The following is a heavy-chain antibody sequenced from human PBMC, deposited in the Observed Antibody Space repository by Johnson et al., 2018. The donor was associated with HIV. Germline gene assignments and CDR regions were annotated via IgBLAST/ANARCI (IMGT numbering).Heavy chain of an antibody. CDR3: ARRCSSSSCSHGAFDI. D-gene: IGHD2-2*01. J-gene: IGHJ3*02. Sequence: EQLVESGGDLIQPGGSLRLSCAASGFTVSSTYMSWVRQAPGKGLEWLSVLYSDGRTYYADSVKGRFTISRDGSKNTLFLQMNSLRAEDTAVYYCARRCSSSSCSHGAFDIWGQGTVVTVSS. V-gene: IGHV3-53*01. CDR1: GFTVSSTY. CDR2: LYSDGRT.